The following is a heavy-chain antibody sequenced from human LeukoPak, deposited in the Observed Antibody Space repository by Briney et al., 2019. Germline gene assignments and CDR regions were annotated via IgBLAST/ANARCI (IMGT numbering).Heavy chain of an antibody. J-gene: IGHJ3*02. V-gene: IGHV4-39*01. CDR2: IYYSGST. CDR1: GGFTSSSSYY. Sequence: SETLSLTCTVSGGFTSSSSYYWGWIRQPPGKGLEWIGSIYYSGSTYYNPSLKSRVTISVDTSKNQCSLKLSSVTAADTAVYYCARQVKTTVTNEGAFDIWGQGTMVTVSS. CDR3: ARQVKTTVTNEGAFDI. D-gene: IGHD4-17*01.